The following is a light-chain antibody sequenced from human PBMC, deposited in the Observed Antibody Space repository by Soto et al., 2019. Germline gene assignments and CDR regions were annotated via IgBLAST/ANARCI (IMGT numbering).Light chain of an antibody. CDR1: SSDVGGYDF. J-gene: IGLJ1*01. V-gene: IGLV2-8*01. CDR3: SSYAGSNNHV. Sequence: QSALTQPASASGSPGQSVTISCTGTSSDVGGYDFVSWYQQHPGKAPKLMIYEVSKRPSGVPDRFSGSKSGNTASLTVSGLQAEDEADYYCSSYAGSNNHVFGPGTKLTVL. CDR2: EVS.